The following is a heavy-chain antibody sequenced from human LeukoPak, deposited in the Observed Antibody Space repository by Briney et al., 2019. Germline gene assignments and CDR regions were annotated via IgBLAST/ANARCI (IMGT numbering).Heavy chain of an antibody. CDR3: ARLSSPEYYFDY. V-gene: IGHV1-2*02. D-gene: IGHD6-19*01. J-gene: IGHJ4*02. Sequence: ASVKVSCKSSGYTFTAYNMHRVRQAPGQGLEWMGWINPNSGATNYAQKFQGRVTMTRDTSISTDNMELSRLRSDDTAVYYCARLSSPEYYFDYWGQGTLVTVSS. CDR1: GYTFTAYN. CDR2: INPNSGAT.